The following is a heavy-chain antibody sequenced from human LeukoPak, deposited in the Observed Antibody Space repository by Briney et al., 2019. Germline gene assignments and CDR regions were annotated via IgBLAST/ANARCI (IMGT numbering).Heavy chain of an antibody. CDR3: ASWYYDFWSGYHRLHAFDI. Sequence: VKVSCMASGGTFSSYAISWVRQAPGQGLEWMGGIIPIFGTANYAQKFQGRVTITADESTSTAYMELSSLRSEDTAVYYCASWYYDFWSGYHRLHAFDIWGQGTMVTVSS. D-gene: IGHD3-3*01. J-gene: IGHJ3*02. CDR1: GGTFSSYA. CDR2: IIPIFGTA. V-gene: IGHV1-69*13.